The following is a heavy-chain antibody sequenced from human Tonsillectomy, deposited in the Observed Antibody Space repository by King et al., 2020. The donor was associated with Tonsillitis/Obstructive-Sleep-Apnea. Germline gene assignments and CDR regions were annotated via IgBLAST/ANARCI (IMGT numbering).Heavy chain of an antibody. D-gene: IGHD3-10*01. CDR1: GCTFSDYY. V-gene: IGHV3-11*05. CDR2: ISSSSTYT. Sequence: VQLVESGGGLVKPGGSLRLSCAASGCTFSDYYMSWIRQAPGKGLEWFSYISSSSTYTKDADSGKGRFTISRDNAKNSLYLQMDSLRAEDTAVYYCARENSYGSGTYFDSWGQGTLVTVSS. CDR3: ARENSYGSGTYFDS. J-gene: IGHJ4*02.